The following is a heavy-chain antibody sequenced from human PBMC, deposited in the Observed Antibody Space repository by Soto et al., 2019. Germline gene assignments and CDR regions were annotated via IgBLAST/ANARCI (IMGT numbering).Heavy chain of an antibody. J-gene: IGHJ6*02. Sequence: QVQLVQSGAEVKKPGASVKVSCKASGYTFTSYGISWVRQAPGQGLEWMGWISAYNGNTNYAQKLQGRVTMTTDTSTSTAYMELRSLRSDVTAVYYCARMGMGSYGSFSAYYYGMDVWGQGTTVTVSS. CDR1: GYTFTSYG. CDR3: ARMGMGSYGSFSAYYYGMDV. V-gene: IGHV1-18*01. D-gene: IGHD5-18*01. CDR2: ISAYNGNT.